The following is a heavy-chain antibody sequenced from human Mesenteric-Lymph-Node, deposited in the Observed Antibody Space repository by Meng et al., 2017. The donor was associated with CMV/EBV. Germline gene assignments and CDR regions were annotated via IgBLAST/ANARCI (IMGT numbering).Heavy chain of an antibody. CDR2: ISSSSSYI. D-gene: IGHD3-22*01. Sequence: GESLKISCAFSGFTVNTHYMNWVRQLPGKGLEWVSSISSSSSYIYYADSVKGRFTISRDNAKNSLYLQMNSLRAEDTAVYYCAKDTHYYDSSGYWEDWGQGTLVTVSS. V-gene: IGHV3-21*01. CDR1: GFTVNTHY. CDR3: AKDTHYYDSSGYWED. J-gene: IGHJ4*02.